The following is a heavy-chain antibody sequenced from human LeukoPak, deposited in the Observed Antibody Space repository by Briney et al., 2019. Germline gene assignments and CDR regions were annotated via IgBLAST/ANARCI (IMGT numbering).Heavy chain of an antibody. CDR2: ISAYSGNT. Sequence: GASVKVSCKASGYTFTSYGISWVRQAPGQGLEWMGWISAYSGNTNYAQRLQGRVTMTTDTSTSTAYMELRSLRSDDTAVYYCARWGSGSYYDRWDSDYWGQGTLVTVSS. CDR1: GYTFTSYG. D-gene: IGHD3-10*01. CDR3: ARWGSGSYYDRWDSDY. J-gene: IGHJ4*02. V-gene: IGHV1-18*01.